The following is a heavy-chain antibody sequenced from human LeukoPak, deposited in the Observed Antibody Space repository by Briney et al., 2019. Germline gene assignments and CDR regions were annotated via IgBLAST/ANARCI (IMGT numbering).Heavy chain of an antibody. D-gene: IGHD3-22*01. Sequence: ASVKVSCKASGGTFTSYGISWVQQAPGQGLEWMGWISAYNGNTNYAQKLQGRVTMTTDTSTSTAYMELRSLRSDDTAVYYCARGATYYYDSSGYYFDYWGQGTLVTVSS. V-gene: IGHV1-18*01. CDR3: ARGATYYYDSSGYYFDY. CDR2: ISAYNGNT. CDR1: GGTFTSYG. J-gene: IGHJ4*02.